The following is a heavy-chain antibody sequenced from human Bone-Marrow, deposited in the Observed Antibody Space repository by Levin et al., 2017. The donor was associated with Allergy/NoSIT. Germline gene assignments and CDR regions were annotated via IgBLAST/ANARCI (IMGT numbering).Heavy chain of an antibody. D-gene: IGHD3-22*01. CDR2: ISWDGRNI. Sequence: GGSLRLSCAASGFIFNDYGMSWVRQVPGKGLEWISAISWDGRNIGYADSVKGRFSISRDNAKNSVYLQMNSLRAGDTAFYYCARSDTYYYDSSGYHPSYHFDCWGQGTLVTVSS. V-gene: IGHV3-20*04. CDR1: GFIFNDYG. J-gene: IGHJ4*02. CDR3: ARSDTYYYDSSGYHPSYHFDC.